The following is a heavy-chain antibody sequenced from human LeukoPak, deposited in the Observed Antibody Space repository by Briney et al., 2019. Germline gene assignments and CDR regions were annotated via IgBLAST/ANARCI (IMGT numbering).Heavy chain of an antibody. CDR1: GFTFSSYW. Sequence: GGSLRLSCVASGFTFSSYWMHWVRQAPGKGLVWVSRISSDGSSTSYADSVKGRFTISRDNAKNTLYLQMNSLRAEDTAVYYRASLDSSGWYYFDYWGQGTLVTVSS. V-gene: IGHV3-74*01. CDR3: ASLDSSGWYYFDY. J-gene: IGHJ4*02. CDR2: ISSDGSST. D-gene: IGHD6-19*01.